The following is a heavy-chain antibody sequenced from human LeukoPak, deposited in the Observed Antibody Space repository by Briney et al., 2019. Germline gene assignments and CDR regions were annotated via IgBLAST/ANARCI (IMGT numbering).Heavy chain of an antibody. CDR2: ISYTGIT. D-gene: IGHD5-12*01. CDR1: GGSISSSGYY. CDR3: ARRRIVATIDY. V-gene: IGHV4-39*01. Sequence: SETLSLTCGVSGGSISSSGYYWAWIRQPPGTGLEWIGSISYTGITYYNPSLKSRLTISADRSKNQFSLKLTSVTAADTAVYYCARRRIVATIDYWGQGTLVTVSS. J-gene: IGHJ4*02.